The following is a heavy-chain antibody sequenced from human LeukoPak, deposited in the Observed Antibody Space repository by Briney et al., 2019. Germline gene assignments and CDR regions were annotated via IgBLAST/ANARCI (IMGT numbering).Heavy chain of an antibody. D-gene: IGHD7-27*01. CDR1: GFTFSSYE. Sequence: GGSLRLSCAASGFTFSSYEMNWVRQAPGKGLEWASYISSSGSTIYYADSVKGRFTISRDNAKNSLYLQMNSLRAEDTAVYYCASVNWGSLDYWGQGTLVTVSS. CDR2: ISSSGSTI. CDR3: ASVNWGSLDY. V-gene: IGHV3-48*03. J-gene: IGHJ4*02.